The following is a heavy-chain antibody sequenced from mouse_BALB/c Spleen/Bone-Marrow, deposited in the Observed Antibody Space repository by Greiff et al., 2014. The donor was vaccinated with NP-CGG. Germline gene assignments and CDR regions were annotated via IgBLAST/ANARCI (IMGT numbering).Heavy chain of an antibody. J-gene: IGHJ2*01. CDR3: ARRYYGNPFDY. CDR2: INPSSGYT. CDR1: GYTFTSCT. V-gene: IGHV1-4*01. Sequence: VQLQQSGAELARPGASVKMSCKASGYTFTSCTMHWVKQRPGQGLEWIGYINPSSGYTNYNQKFKDKAILTADKSSSTAYMQLSSLTSEDSAVYYCARRYYGNPFDYWGQGTTLTVSS. D-gene: IGHD2-1*01.